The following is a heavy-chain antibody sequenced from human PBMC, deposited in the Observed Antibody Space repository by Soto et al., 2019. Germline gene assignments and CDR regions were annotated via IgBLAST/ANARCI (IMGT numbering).Heavy chain of an antibody. CDR3: ARDHHGDNSSDY. J-gene: IGHJ4*02. CDR1: GYSFTSYC. CDR2: ISAYNGKT. D-gene: IGHD2-21*02. V-gene: IGHV1-18*01. Sequence: ASVKVSCKASGYSFTSYCISWVRHAPGQGLEWMGWISAYNGKTNYAQKLQGRVTMTTDTSTSTAYMELRSLRSDDTAVYYCARDHHGDNSSDYWGQGTLITVSS.